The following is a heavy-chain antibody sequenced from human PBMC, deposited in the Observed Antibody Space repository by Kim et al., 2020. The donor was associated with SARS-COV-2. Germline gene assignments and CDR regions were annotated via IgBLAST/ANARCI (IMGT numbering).Heavy chain of an antibody. V-gene: IGHV3-33*06. Sequence: GGSLRLSCAASGFTFSSYGMHWVRQAPGKGLEWVAVIWYDGSNKYYADSVKGRFTISRDNSKNTLYLQMNSLRAEDTAEYYCAKDRVICSGGSCYSDYYYGMDVWGQGTTVTVSS. D-gene: IGHD2-15*01. CDR2: IWYDGSNK. J-gene: IGHJ6*02. CDR1: GFTFSSYG. CDR3: AKDRVICSGGSCYSDYYYGMDV.